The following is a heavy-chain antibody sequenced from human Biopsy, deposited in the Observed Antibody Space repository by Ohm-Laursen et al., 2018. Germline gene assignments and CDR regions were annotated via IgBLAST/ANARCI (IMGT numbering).Heavy chain of an antibody. D-gene: IGHD3-22*01. CDR3: ARDRGYYSDRTVPGYFDL. CDR1: GDSISSYY. CDR2: VYYTGST. V-gene: IGHV4-59*01. Sequence: SQTLSLTCTVSGDSISSYYWSWIRQPPGKGLQGIGYVYYTGSTDYNPSLQSRVTISVDTSKNHFSLRLRSVTPADTAIYYCARDRGYYSDRTVPGYFDLWGRGTLVTVSS. J-gene: IGHJ2*01.